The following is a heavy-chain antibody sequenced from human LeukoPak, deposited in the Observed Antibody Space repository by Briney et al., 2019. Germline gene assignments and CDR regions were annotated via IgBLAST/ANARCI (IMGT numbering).Heavy chain of an antibody. V-gene: IGHV3-23*01. CDR2: ISDSGDRT. D-gene: IGHD3-22*01. CDR1: GFPFSNYA. Sequence: PGRSLRLSCAASGFPFSNYAMTWVRQAPGKGLERVSGISDSGDRTYYADSVKGRFTISRDNSKNMLYLQMNSLRVEDTALYYCAKGLGTSGYHDYWGQGTLVTVSS. J-gene: IGHJ4*02. CDR3: AKGLGTSGYHDY.